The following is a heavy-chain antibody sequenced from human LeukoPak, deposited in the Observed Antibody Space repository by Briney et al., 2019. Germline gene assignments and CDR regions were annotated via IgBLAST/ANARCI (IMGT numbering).Heavy chain of an antibody. CDR2: INGDGSTT. CDR1: GFTFGSHW. D-gene: IGHD2/OR15-2a*01. Sequence: GGSLRLSCAASGFTFGSHWMNWVRQAPGKGPVWVSRINGDGSTTVYADSVQGRFTVSRDNGKNSLFLQMDSLTSDDTALYYCSTWAFYHGLDVWGQGATVIVSS. V-gene: IGHV3-74*01. CDR3: STWAFYHGLDV. J-gene: IGHJ6*02.